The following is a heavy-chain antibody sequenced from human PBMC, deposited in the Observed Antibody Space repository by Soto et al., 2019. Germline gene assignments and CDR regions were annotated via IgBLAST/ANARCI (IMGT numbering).Heavy chain of an antibody. CDR1: GGSISNSY. Sequence: EPLSLTCSVSGGSISNSYWSWIRQPPGKGLEWIGYVYYSGSTNYNPSLKSRVTISVDTSKNQFSLKLSSVTAADTAVYYCARGARYSYAYGYDYWGQGTLVTVYS. CDR2: VYYSGST. CDR3: ARGARYSYAYGYDY. V-gene: IGHV4-59*01. D-gene: IGHD5-18*01. J-gene: IGHJ4*02.